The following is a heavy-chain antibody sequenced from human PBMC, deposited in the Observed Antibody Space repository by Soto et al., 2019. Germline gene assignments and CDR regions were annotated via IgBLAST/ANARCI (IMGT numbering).Heavy chain of an antibody. D-gene: IGHD3-3*01. CDR3: AKPPLSGFYCFDY. CDR1: GFTFSSYG. J-gene: IGHJ4*02. Sequence: GGSLRLSCAASGFTFSSYGMHWVRQAPGKGLEWVAVISYDTRDIYYADSVKGRFTISRDNSKNTVYLQMNSLRAEDTAVYYCAKPPLSGFYCFDYWGPGTLVTVSS. CDR2: ISYDTRDI. V-gene: IGHV3-30*18.